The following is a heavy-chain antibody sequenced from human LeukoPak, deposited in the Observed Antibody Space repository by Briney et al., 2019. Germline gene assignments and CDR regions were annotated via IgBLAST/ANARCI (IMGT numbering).Heavy chain of an antibody. J-gene: IGHJ4*02. V-gene: IGHV1-3*01. CDR2: INAGNGNT. CDR3: ARVSVVPYYLDY. D-gene: IGHD3-10*01. CDR1: GYTFTSYA. Sequence: RASVKVSCKASGYTFTSYAMHWVRQAPGQRLEWMGWINAGNGNTKYSQKFQGRVTITRDTSASTAYMELSSLRSEDTAVYYCARVSVVPYYLDYWGQGTLVTVSS.